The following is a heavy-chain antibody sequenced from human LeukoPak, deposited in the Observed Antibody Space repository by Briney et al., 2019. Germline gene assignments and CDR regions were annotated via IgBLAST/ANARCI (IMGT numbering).Heavy chain of an antibody. CDR3: ARVLPHYDILKPGYYFDY. V-gene: IGHV4-59*12. CDR1: GGSISSYY. D-gene: IGHD3-9*01. CDR2: IYHSGST. Sequence: PSETLSLTCTVSGGSISSYYWSWIRQPPGKGLEWIGEIYHSGSTNYNPSLKSRVTISVDKSKNQFSLKLSSVTAADTAVYYCARVLPHYDILKPGYYFDYWGQGTLVTVSS. J-gene: IGHJ4*02.